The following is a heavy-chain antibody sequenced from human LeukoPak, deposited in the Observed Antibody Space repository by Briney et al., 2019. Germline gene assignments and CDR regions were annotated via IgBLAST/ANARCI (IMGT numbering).Heavy chain of an antibody. CDR1: GFIFSDYY. CDR3: ARDLSDEIDIFDY. V-gene: IGHV3-11*04. Sequence: GGSLRLSCAGSGFIFSDYYMSWIRQAPGKGLEWLSYIISSGATMFYADSVKGRFTISRDNAKNTLYLQMNSLRAEDTAVYYCARDLSDEIDIFDYWGQGTLVTVSS. D-gene: IGHD2-15*01. CDR2: IISSGATM. J-gene: IGHJ4*02.